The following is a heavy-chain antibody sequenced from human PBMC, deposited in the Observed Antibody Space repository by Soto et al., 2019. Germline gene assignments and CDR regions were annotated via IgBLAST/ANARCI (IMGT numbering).Heavy chain of an antibody. Sequence: GASLRQSFKPSGFTFRDYALSRFRQAPGKGFEWVGFIRSKAYGGTTEYAASVKGRFTISRDDSKSIAYLQMNSLKTEDTAVYYCTRDSYYYDSSGSSDAFDIWGQGT. CDR2: IRSKAYGGTT. CDR3: TRDSYYYDSSGSSDAFDI. V-gene: IGHV3-49*03. J-gene: IGHJ3*02. D-gene: IGHD3-22*01. CDR1: GFTFRDYA.